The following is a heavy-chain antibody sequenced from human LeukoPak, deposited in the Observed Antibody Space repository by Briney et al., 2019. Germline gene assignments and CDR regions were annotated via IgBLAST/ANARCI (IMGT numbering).Heavy chain of an antibody. V-gene: IGHV1-18*01. J-gene: IGHJ4*02. D-gene: IGHD5-24*01. Sequence: ASVKVSCKASGYTFTSYGISWVRQAPGQGLEWMGWISAYNGNTNYAQKLQGRVTMTTDTSTSTAYMELRSLRSDDKAVYYCAREEVSRWLQSDPPLDYWGQGTLVTVSS. CDR1: GYTFTSYG. CDR3: AREEVSRWLQSDPPLDY. CDR2: ISAYNGNT.